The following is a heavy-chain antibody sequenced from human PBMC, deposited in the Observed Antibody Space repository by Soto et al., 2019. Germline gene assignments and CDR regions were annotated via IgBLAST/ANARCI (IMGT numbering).Heavy chain of an antibody. CDR3: ARGVGGYIGYCSGGSCYKIWFDP. CDR2: MNPNRGNT. V-gene: IGHV1-8*01. J-gene: IGHJ5*02. D-gene: IGHD2-15*01. CDR1: GYTFTSYD. Sequence: ASVKVSCKASGYTFTSYDINWVRQATGQGLEWMGRMNPNRGNTGYAQKFQGRVTMTRNTSISTAYMELSSLRSEDTAVYYCARGVGGYIGYCSGGSCYKIWFDPWGRGTLVTVSS.